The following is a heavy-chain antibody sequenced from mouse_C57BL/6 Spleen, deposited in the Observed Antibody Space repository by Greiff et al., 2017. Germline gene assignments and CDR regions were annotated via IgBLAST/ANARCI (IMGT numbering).Heavy chain of an antibody. Sequence: EVQRVESGGGLVQPKGSLKLSCAASGFSFNTYAMNWVRQAPGKGLEWVARIRSKSNNYATYYADSVKDRFTISRDDSESMLYLQMNNLKTEDTAMYYCVRHGMGYLDYWGQGTTLTVSS. CDR1: GFSFNTYA. J-gene: IGHJ2*01. CDR3: VRHGMGYLDY. V-gene: IGHV10-1*01. D-gene: IGHD2-3*01. CDR2: IRSKSNNYAT.